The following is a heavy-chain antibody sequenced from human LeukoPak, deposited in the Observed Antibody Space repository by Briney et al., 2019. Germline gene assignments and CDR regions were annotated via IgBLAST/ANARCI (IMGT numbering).Heavy chain of an antibody. D-gene: IGHD3-10*01. J-gene: IGHJ5*02. CDR1: VYTFTNYN. CDR3: AKDDEEFGELSWFDP. CDR2: ISAYNGKT. Sequence: ASVKVSCKSSVYTFTNYNITWVRQAPGQGLEWLGWISAYNGKTNYAQKFQGRVTMTTEKSTTTAYMELTSLRFDDTAVYYCAKDDEEFGELSWFDPWGQGTLVTVSS. V-gene: IGHV1-18*01.